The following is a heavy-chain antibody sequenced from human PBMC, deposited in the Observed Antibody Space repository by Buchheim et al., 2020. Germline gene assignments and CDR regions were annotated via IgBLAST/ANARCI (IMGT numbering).Heavy chain of an antibody. Sequence: QVQLQESGPGLVKPSQTLSLTCTVSGGSFSSGGYYWSWIRQHPGKGLEWIGYIYYSGSTYYNPPLKSRVTISEDTTKNQFSLKLSSVTAADTAVYYCARVYSVIRFLETWFDPWGQGTL. D-gene: IGHD3-3*01. V-gene: IGHV4-31*03. J-gene: IGHJ5*02. CDR2: IYYSGST. CDR1: GGSFSSGGYY. CDR3: ARVYSVIRFLETWFDP.